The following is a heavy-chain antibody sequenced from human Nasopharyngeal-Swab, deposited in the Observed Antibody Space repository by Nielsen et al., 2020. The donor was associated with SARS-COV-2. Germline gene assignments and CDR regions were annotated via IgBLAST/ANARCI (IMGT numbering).Heavy chain of an antibody. Sequence: MRQPPGKGLEWVANIKQDGSEKYYVDSVKGRFTISRDNAKNSLYLQMNSLRAEDTAVYYCARDEAVVAATQISDAFDIWGQGTMVTVSS. J-gene: IGHJ3*02. D-gene: IGHD2-15*01. CDR2: IKQDGSEK. CDR3: ARDEAVVAATQISDAFDI. V-gene: IGHV3-7*01.